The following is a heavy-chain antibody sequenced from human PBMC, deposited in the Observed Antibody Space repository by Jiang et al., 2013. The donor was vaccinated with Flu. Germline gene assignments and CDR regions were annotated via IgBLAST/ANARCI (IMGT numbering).Heavy chain of an antibody. V-gene: IGHV7-4-1*02. CDR2: INTKTANP. CDR3: AREGEGGYYYYGMDV. CDR1: GYTFTHYA. J-gene: IGHJ6*02. Sequence: SELKKPGASVKVSCKASGYTFTHYAINWVRHTPGQGLEWMGWINTKTANPTYAQGFTGRFVFSLDTSVSTTYLQISSLRAEDTAMYYCAREGEGGYYYYGMDVWGQGTTVAVSS. D-gene: IGHD3-10*01.